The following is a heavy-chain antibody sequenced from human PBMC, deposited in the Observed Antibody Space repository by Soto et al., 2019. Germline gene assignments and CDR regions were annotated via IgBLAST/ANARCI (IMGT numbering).Heavy chain of an antibody. CDR1: GFTFSNYG. Sequence: SLRLSCAASGFTFSNYGMNWVRQAPGKGLEWVSAISASAGSTYYADSVKGRFTISRDNSKNTMYLQMDSLRAEDTAVYYCANPPSYYDSSGYYGYYYYGMDVWGQGTTVTVSS. D-gene: IGHD3-22*01. V-gene: IGHV3-23*01. CDR3: ANPPSYYDSSGYYGYYYYGMDV. J-gene: IGHJ6*02. CDR2: ISASAGST.